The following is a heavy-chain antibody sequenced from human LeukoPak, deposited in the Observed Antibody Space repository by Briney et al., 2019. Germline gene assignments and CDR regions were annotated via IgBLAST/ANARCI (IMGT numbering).Heavy chain of an antibody. CDR2: ISSSSSYI. CDR1: GFTFSSYS. Sequence: GGSLRLSCAASGFTFSSYSMNWVRQAPGKGLEWVSSISSSSSYIYYADSVKGRFTTSRDNAKNSLYLQMNSLRAEDTAVYYCARDGDSSGWYPNWFDPWGQGTLVTVSS. CDR3: ARDGDSSGWYPNWFDP. J-gene: IGHJ5*02. D-gene: IGHD6-19*01. V-gene: IGHV3-21*01.